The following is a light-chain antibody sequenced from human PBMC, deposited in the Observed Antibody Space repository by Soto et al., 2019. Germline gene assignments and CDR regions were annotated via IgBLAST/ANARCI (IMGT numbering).Light chain of an antibody. V-gene: IGLV1-44*01. CDR2: ENN. CDR1: ASNIGREP. CDR3: AGWDGSLKGFV. J-gene: IGLJ1*01. Sequence: QSVLTQPPSASGAPGQRVTISCSGSASNIGREPVNWYQQVPGTAPKLLIYENNHRPSGVPDRFSGSKSGTSASLVISGLQSDDEAEYFCAGWDGSLKGFVFGTGTKLTV.